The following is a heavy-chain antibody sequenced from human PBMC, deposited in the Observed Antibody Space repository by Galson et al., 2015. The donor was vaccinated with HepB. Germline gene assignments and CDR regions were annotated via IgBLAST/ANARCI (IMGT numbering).Heavy chain of an antibody. CDR1: GFTFNNYW. D-gene: IGHD3-10*01. CDR2: INTDGGSI. CDR3: GRGYYGSRSPPGFEY. V-gene: IGHV3-74*01. J-gene: IGHJ4*02. Sequence: SLRLSCAASGFTFNNYWMHWVRQAPGKGLVWVSRINTDGGSINYADSVRGRFTVSRDNAENTLHLQMSSLRTEDTAVYYCGRGYYGSRSPPGFEYWGQGTLVTVSS.